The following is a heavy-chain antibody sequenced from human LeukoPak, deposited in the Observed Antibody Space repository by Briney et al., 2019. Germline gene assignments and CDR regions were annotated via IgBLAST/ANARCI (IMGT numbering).Heavy chain of an antibody. Sequence: ASVKVSCKAFGYTFTGYYMHWVRQAPGQGLEWMGWINPNSGGTNYAQKFQGRVTMTRDTSISTAYMELSRLRSDDTAVYYCARAPSGSYAFDIWGQGTMVTVSS. CDR3: ARAPSGSYAFDI. V-gene: IGHV1-2*02. D-gene: IGHD1-26*01. CDR2: INPNSGGT. CDR1: GYTFTGYY. J-gene: IGHJ3*02.